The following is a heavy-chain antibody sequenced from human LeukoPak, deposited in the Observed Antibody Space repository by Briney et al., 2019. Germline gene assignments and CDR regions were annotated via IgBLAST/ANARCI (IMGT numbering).Heavy chain of an antibody. CDR2: MNPNSGNT. V-gene: IGHV1-8*01. J-gene: IGHJ5*02. Sequence: ASVKVSCKASGYTFTSYDINWVRQATGQGLEWMGWMNPNSGNTGYAQKFQGRVTMTRNTSISTAYMELSSLRSEDTAVYHCARGRTGGYQLLPLFRVRNWFDPWGQGTLVTVSS. CDR1: GYTFTSYD. CDR3: ARGRTGGYQLLPLFRVRNWFDP. D-gene: IGHD2-2*01.